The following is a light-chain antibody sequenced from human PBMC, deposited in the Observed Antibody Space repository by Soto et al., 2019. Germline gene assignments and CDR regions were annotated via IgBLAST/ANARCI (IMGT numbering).Light chain of an antibody. Sequence: EIVLTQSPDTLSLSPGDRATVSCRASQSIRSEHLARYQQKPGQAPRLVIFETSNRASGTPERFTGSGSGTDFTLTISRLEPEDFAEYFCQQFQASPITFGLGTRLEIK. CDR1: QSIRSEH. CDR3: QQFQASPIT. CDR2: ETS. V-gene: IGKV3-20*01. J-gene: IGKJ5*01.